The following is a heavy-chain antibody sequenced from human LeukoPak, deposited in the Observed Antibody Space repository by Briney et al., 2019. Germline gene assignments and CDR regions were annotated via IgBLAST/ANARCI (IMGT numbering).Heavy chain of an antibody. CDR3: AKDTMIVVVIPRGYFQH. CDR2: ISSSSSYI. D-gene: IGHD3-22*01. V-gene: IGHV3-21*04. J-gene: IGHJ1*01. CDR1: GFTFSSYS. Sequence: PGGSLRLSCAASGFTFSSYSMNWVRQAPGKGLEWVSSISSSSSYIYYADSVKGRFTISRDNAKNSLYLQMNSLRAEDTAVYYCAKDTMIVVVIPRGYFQHWGQGTLVTVSS.